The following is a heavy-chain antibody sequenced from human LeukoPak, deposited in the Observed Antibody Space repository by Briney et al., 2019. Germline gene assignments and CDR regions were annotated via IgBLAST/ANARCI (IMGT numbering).Heavy chain of an antibody. V-gene: IGHV1-18*01. D-gene: IGHD2/OR15-2a*01. CDR1: GYTFTSYG. CDR3: ARDRTSLSDPIVHDY. CDR2: LSTYNGNT. Sequence: GASVKVSCKASGYTFTSYGLSWVRQAPGQGLEWMGWLSTYNGNTDYAQKFQGRATMTTDTSTSTAYMELRSLRSDDTAVYYCARDRTSLSDPIVHDYWGQGTLVTVSS. J-gene: IGHJ4*02.